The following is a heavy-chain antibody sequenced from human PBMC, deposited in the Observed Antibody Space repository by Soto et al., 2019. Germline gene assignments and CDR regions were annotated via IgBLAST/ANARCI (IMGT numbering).Heavy chain of an antibody. CDR3: AKDDWYYYDILTGYYKVHDAFDI. Sequence: QVQLVESGGGVVQPGRSLRLSCAASGFTFSSYGMHWVRQAPGKGLEWVAVISYDGSNKYYADSVKGRFTISRDNSKNTLYLQMNSLRAEDTAVYYCAKDDWYYYDILTGYYKVHDAFDIWGQGTMVTVSS. V-gene: IGHV3-30*18. J-gene: IGHJ3*02. CDR2: ISYDGSNK. D-gene: IGHD3-9*01. CDR1: GFTFSSYG.